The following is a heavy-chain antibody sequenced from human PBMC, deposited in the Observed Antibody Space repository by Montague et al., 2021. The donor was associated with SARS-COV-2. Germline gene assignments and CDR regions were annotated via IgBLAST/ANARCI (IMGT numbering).Heavy chain of an antibody. V-gene: IGHV3-66*02. Sequence: SLSLSFSASGFTVSSNYMSRVRQAPGKGLEWVSVIYSGGNTYYADSVKGRFTISRDNSKNTLYLQMNSLRAEDTAVYYCARDGSSSWYGNYYYGMDVWGQGTTVTVSS. CDR2: IYSGGNT. CDR1: GFTVSSNY. D-gene: IGHD6-13*01. J-gene: IGHJ6*02. CDR3: ARDGSSSWYGNYYYGMDV.